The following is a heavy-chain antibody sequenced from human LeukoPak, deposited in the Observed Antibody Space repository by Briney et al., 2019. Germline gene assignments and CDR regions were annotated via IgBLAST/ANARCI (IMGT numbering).Heavy chain of an antibody. J-gene: IGHJ6*03. V-gene: IGHV1-2*02. D-gene: IGHD6-19*01. Sequence: VASVKVSCKASGYTFTGYYMHWVRQAPGQGLEWMGWINPNSGGTNYAQKFQGRVTMTRDTSISTAYMELSRLRSDDTAVYYCARDGGWYPHYYMDVWGKGTTVTVSS. CDR3: ARDGGWYPHYYMDV. CDR1: GYTFTGYY. CDR2: INPNSGGT.